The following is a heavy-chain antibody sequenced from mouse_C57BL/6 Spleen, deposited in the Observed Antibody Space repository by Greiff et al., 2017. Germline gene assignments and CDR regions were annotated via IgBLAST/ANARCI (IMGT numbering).Heavy chain of an antibody. CDR2: INPNNGGT. CDR1: GYTFTDYN. J-gene: IGHJ2*01. V-gene: IGHV1-22*01. CDR3: ARSKGLIYYGHTYFDY. Sequence: VQLQQSGPELVKPGASVKMSCKASGYTFTDYNMHWVKQSHGKSLEWIGYINPNNGGTSYNQKFQGKATLTVNKSSSTAYMALRSLTSEDSAVYYGARSKGLIYYGHTYFDYWGQGTTLTVSS. D-gene: IGHD2-1*01.